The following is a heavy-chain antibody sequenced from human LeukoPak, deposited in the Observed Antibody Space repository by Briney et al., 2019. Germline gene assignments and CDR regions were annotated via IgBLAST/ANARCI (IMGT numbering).Heavy chain of an antibody. Sequence: PEGSLRLSCVASGFTFSSYGMHWVRQAPGKGLEWVAVIWYDGSNEYYADSVKGRFTISRDSSKNTLYLQMNSLRAEDTAVYYCARAAPGYSYGYHYFDYWGQGTLVTVSS. CDR2: IWYDGSNE. J-gene: IGHJ4*02. V-gene: IGHV3-33*01. CDR1: GFTFSSYG. D-gene: IGHD5-18*01. CDR3: ARAAPGYSYGYHYFDY.